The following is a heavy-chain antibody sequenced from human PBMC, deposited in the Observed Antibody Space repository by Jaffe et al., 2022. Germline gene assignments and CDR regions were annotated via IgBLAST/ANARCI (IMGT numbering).Heavy chain of an antibody. CDR2: IRYDGSNK. CDR1: GFTFSSYG. CDR3: AKDRLIVVVPAAMEGYYMDV. Sequence: QVQLVESGGGVVQPGGSLRLSCAASGFTFSSYGMHWVRQAPGKGLEWVAFIRYDGSNKYYADSVKGRFTISRDNSKNTLYLQMNSLRAEDTAVYYCAKDRLIVVVPAAMEGYYMDVWGKGTTVTVSS. J-gene: IGHJ6*03. V-gene: IGHV3-30*02. D-gene: IGHD2-2*01.